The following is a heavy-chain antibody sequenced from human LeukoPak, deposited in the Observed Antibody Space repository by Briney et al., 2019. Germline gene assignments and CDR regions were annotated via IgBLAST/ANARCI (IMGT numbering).Heavy chain of an antibody. Sequence: SETLSLTCAVYGGSFSGYYWSWIRQPPGKGLEWIGEINHSGSTNYNPSLKSRVTISVDTSENQFSLKLSSVTAAGTAVYYCARGSLDCSGGSCYPIVDYWGQGTLVTVSS. CDR3: ARGSLDCSGGSCYPIVDY. CDR1: GGSFSGYY. V-gene: IGHV4-34*01. J-gene: IGHJ4*02. CDR2: INHSGST. D-gene: IGHD2-15*01.